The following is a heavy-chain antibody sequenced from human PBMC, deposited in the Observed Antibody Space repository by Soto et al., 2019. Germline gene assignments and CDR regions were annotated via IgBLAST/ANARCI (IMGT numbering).Heavy chain of an antibody. CDR3: ARDLVNSDVWYGYFQN. V-gene: IGHV3-7*03. J-gene: IGHJ1*01. D-gene: IGHD6-19*01. Sequence: GGSLRLSCAASGFTLSSYWMSWVRQAPGKGLEWVASIKQDGTEKYYVDSVKGRFTISRDNAKNSLHLQMNSLRVDDTALYCCARDLVNSDVWYGYFQNWGQGALVTVSS. CDR2: IKQDGTEK. CDR1: GFTLSSYW.